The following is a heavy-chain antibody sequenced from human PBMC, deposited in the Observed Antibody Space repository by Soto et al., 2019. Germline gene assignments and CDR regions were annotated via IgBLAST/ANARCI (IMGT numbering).Heavy chain of an antibody. V-gene: IGHV5-51*01. CDR2: IHSLDSET. D-gene: IGHD3-16*01. CDR1: GYNFTSFC. J-gene: IGHJ4*02. Sequence: GESLKIPRKVSGYNFTSFCLGLVRPMPGEGLEWMANIHSLDSETNYGPSFQGPVTISPGKSKTTAFPHWSNLKAWDTGVYFCAKLGFPGALDFDSWGQGSLVTVSS. CDR3: AKLGFPGALDFDS.